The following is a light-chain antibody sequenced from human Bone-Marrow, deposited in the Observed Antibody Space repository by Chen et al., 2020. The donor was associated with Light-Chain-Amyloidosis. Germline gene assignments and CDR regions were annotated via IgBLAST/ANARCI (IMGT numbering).Light chain of an antibody. CDR3: QVWDRSSDRPV. Sequence: SYVLTQPSSVSVAPGQTAPIPCGRNNIGSTSVHWYQQTPGQAPLLVVYDDSDRPSGSPARLSGSNTGNTATLTISRVEAGDEADYYCQVWDRSSDRPVFGGGTKLTVL. V-gene: IGLV3-21*02. CDR2: DDS. CDR1: NIGSTS. J-gene: IGLJ3*02.